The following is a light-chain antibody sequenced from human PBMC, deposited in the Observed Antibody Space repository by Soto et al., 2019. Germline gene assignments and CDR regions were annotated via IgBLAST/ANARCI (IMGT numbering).Light chain of an antibody. CDR2: GAS. CDR1: QSVSSN. CDR3: EQYNNWPPAYT. Sequence: EIVMTQSPATLSVSPGERATLSCRASQSVSSNLAWYQQKPGQAPRLLIYGASTRATGIPARFSGSGSGTDFTLTISRLQSEDFAVYYCEQYNNWPPAYTFGQGTKLEIK. J-gene: IGKJ2*01. V-gene: IGKV3-15*01.